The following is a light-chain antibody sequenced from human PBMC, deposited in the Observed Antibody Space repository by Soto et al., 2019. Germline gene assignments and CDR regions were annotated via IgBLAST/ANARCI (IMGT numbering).Light chain of an antibody. CDR2: AAS. Sequence: DIQMTQSPSSLSASVGDRVTITCRASQSISSSLNWYQQKPGKAPKLLIYAASSLQSGVPSRFSGSGSGTDFTLTISSLQPEDFATYYCQQANSFPPWTFGQGTKVDI. CDR1: QSISSS. V-gene: IGKV1-39*01. CDR3: QQANSFPPWT. J-gene: IGKJ1*01.